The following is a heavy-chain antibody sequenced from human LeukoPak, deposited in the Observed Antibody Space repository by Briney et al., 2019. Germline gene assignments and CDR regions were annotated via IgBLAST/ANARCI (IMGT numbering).Heavy chain of an antibody. V-gene: IGHV4-34*01. Sequence: PSETLSLTCAVYGGSFSGYYWSWIRQPPGKGLEWIGEINHSGSTNYNPSLKSRVTISVDTSKNQFSLKLSSVTAADTAVYYCARGKKQAYCSSTSCYSAYYYYMDVWGKGTTVTVSS. D-gene: IGHD2-2*02. CDR2: INHSGST. J-gene: IGHJ6*03. CDR3: ARGKKQAYCSSTSCYSAYYYYMDV. CDR1: GGSFSGYY.